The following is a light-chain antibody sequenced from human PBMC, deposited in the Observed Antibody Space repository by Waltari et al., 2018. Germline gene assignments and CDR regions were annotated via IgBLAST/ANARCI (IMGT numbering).Light chain of an antibody. Sequence: QSALTQPASVSGSPGQSITISCTGTTSDVGAYNYVSWYQQHPGKAPILMIFDVSNRPSGVSNRFSGSKSGNTASLTISGLQAEDEADYYCNSYTSSSTLLFGGGTRLTVL. J-gene: IGLJ2*01. CDR2: DVS. CDR3: NSYTSSSTLL. CDR1: TSDVGAYNY. V-gene: IGLV2-14*03.